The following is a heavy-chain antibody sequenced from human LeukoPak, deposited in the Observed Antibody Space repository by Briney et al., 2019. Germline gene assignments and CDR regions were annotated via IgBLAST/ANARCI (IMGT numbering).Heavy chain of an antibody. Sequence: PGGSLRLSCAASGFTFSSYAMSWVRQAPGKGLEWVSTISNSDGKTYYADSVKGRFTISRDNSKNTLYVQMNSLTAEDTAIYYCAKATGNLGNWGPGTLVSVSS. D-gene: IGHD1-1*01. J-gene: IGHJ4*01. CDR3: AKATGNLGN. CDR2: ISNSDGKT. V-gene: IGHV3-23*01. CDR1: GFTFSSYA.